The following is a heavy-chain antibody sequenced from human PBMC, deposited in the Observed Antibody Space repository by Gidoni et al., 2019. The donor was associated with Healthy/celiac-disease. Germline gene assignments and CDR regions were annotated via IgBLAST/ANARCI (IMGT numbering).Heavy chain of an antibody. CDR2: IYYSGST. Sequence: QVQLQESGPGLVKPSETLSLTCTVSSGSISSYYWSWIRQPPGKGLEWIGYIYYSGSTNYNPSLKSRVTISVDTTKNQFSLKLSSVTAADTAVYYCARSTSSGWYALFDYWGQGTLVTVSS. CDR1: SGSISSYY. CDR3: ARSTSSGWYALFDY. D-gene: IGHD6-19*01. J-gene: IGHJ4*02. V-gene: IGHV4-59*01.